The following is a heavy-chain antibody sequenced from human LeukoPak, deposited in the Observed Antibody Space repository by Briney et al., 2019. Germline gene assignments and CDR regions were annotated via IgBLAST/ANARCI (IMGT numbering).Heavy chain of an antibody. V-gene: IGHV3-7*01. CDR1: GFTFSSYW. CDR2: IKQDGSEK. CDR3: ARENAGFGENKGYFDY. Sequence: PGGSLRLSCAASGFTFSSYWMSWVRQAPGKGLEWVANIKQDGSEKYYVDSVEGRFTISRDNAKNSLYLQMNSLRAEDTAVYYCARENAGFGENKGYFDYWGQGTLVTVSS. J-gene: IGHJ4*02. D-gene: IGHD3-10*01.